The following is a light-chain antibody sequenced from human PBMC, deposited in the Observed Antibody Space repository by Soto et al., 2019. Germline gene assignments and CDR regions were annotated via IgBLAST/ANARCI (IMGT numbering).Light chain of an antibody. Sequence: LSLSPGEIATLSCRASQSVGSSLAWYQHKYGKAPRLLISGASRRATGIPVRFSGSGSGTDFTLTIGSLANEDQDVHYLQPRHDRTQTFGPGTKVDIK. CDR2: GAS. J-gene: IGKJ1*01. CDR1: QSVGSS. V-gene: IGKV3-11*01. CDR3: QPRHDRTQT.